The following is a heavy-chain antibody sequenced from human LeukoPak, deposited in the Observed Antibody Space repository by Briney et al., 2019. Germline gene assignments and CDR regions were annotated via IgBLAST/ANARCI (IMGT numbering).Heavy chain of an antibody. CDR2: IIPIFGTA. CDR1: GGTFISYA. J-gene: IGHJ4*02. V-gene: IGHV1-69*05. CDR3: ARAPYYYDSSGYYARPYYFDY. Sequence: SVKVSCKASGGTFISYAISWVRQAPGQGLEWMGGIIPIFGTANYAQKFQGRVTITTDESTSTAYMELSSLRSEDTAVYYCARAPYYYDSSGYYARPYYFDYWGQGTLVTVSS. D-gene: IGHD3-22*01.